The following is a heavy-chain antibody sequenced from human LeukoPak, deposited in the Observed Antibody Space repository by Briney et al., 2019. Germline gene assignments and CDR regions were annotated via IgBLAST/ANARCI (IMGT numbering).Heavy chain of an antibody. Sequence: SETLSLTCSASGGSISSSSYYWGWIRQPPGKGLEWIGSIYYSGSSYYNPSLKSRVTISVDTSKNQFSLKLSSVTTADTAVYYCARWYSIWFGTYGMDVWGQGTTVTVSS. D-gene: IGHD3-10*01. CDR1: GGSISSSSYY. V-gene: IGHV4-39*07. CDR2: IYYSGSS. CDR3: ARWYSIWFGTYGMDV. J-gene: IGHJ6*02.